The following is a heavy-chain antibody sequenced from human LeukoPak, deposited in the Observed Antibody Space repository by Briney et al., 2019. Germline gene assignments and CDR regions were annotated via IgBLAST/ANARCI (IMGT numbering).Heavy chain of an antibody. D-gene: IGHD2-8*01. V-gene: IGHV3-23*01. CDR2: ISDTGATT. CDR3: AKDTSIGRYCTNGVCSPFNY. CDR1: GFTFSSYA. J-gene: IGHJ4*02. Sequence: GGSLRLSCAGSGFTFSSYAMSWVRQAPGKGLEWVSAISDTGATTYDADSVKGRFTISRDNSRSTLYLQMNSLRAEDTALYYCAKDTSIGRYCTNGVCSPFNYWGQGTLVTVSS.